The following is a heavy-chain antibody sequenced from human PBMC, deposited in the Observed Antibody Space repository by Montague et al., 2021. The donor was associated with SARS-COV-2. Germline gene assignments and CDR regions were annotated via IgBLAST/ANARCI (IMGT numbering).Heavy chain of an antibody. D-gene: IGHD1-26*01. CDR1: GFTLSRYA. Sequence: SLRLSCAASGFTLSRYAMHWVRQAPGKGLEWVAVISYDGSNKHNADSAKGRFTISRDKSKNTLYVQMNSLRAEDTAVYYCARGRGTYSLDYWGQGTLVTVSS. J-gene: IGHJ4*02. V-gene: IGHV3-30-3*01. CDR3: ARGRGTYSLDY. CDR2: ISYDGSNK.